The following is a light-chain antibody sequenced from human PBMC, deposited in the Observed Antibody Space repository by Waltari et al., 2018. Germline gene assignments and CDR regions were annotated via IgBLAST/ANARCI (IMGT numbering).Light chain of an antibody. CDR1: QSVGRS. J-gene: IGKJ1*01. Sequence: ERATLSCRASQSVGRSLAWYQQIPGQAPRLLIYGASSRATGIPDRFSGSGSGTDFSLTISRLEPEDFAVYFCQHYVRLPATFGQGTKVAI. CDR3: QHYVRLPAT. CDR2: GAS. V-gene: IGKV3-20*01.